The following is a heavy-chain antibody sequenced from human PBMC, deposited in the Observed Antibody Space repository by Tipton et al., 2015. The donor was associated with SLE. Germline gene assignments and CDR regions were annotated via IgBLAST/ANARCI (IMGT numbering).Heavy chain of an antibody. Sequence: SLRLSCAASGFPFRGSAMTWVRQGPRKGLEWVSIIYGVGRTYYPGSVRGRFSISRDDSKNTVFLQMNDLRPEDTAIYYCAKGGAGGIYFDSWGQGILVTVSS. CDR3: AKGGAGGIYFDS. CDR1: GFPFRGSA. D-gene: IGHD1-14*01. V-gene: IGHV3-23*03. CDR2: IYGVGRT. J-gene: IGHJ4*02.